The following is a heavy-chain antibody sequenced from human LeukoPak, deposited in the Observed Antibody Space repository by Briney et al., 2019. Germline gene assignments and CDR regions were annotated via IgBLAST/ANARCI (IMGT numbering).Heavy chain of an antibody. CDR3: ARGAHDAFDI. CDR1: GFTFDDYG. J-gene: IGHJ3*02. Sequence: GGSLRLSCAASGFTFDDYGMSWVRQGPGKGLERVSYTTWNGGSTGYADSVKGRFTISRDNAKKSLYLQMNSLRAEDTALYYCARGAHDAFDIWGQGTMVTVSS. CDR2: TTWNGGST. V-gene: IGHV3-20*04.